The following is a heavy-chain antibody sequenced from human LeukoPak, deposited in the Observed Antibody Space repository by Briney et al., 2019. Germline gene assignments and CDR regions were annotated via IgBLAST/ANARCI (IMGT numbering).Heavy chain of an antibody. J-gene: IGHJ4*02. CDR1: GFTFSNYG. Sequence: GGSLRLSCAASGFTFSNYGMHWVRQAPAQGLERVACIRHDGSNEYYVDSVKGRFTISRDNSKNTLYLQMNSLRAEDTAVYYCSKDANTGWSYFDYWGQGTLVTVSS. D-gene: IGHD6-19*01. CDR3: SKDANTGWSYFDY. V-gene: IGHV3-30*02. CDR2: IRHDGSNE.